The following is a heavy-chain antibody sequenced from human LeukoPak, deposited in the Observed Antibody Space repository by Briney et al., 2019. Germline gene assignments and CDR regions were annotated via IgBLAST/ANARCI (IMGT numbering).Heavy chain of an antibody. CDR1: GLTVSSNY. CDR3: ARGGSSGYWGYFDY. J-gene: IGHJ4*02. D-gene: IGHD3-22*01. V-gene: IGHV3-53*01. Sequence: GGSLRLSCAASGLTVSSNYMSWVRQAPGKGLEWVSAIYIGDSTYYADSVKSRFTISRDNSKNTMYLQMSRLRVEDTAIYYCARGGSSGYWGYFDYWGQGTLVTVSS. CDR2: IYIGDST.